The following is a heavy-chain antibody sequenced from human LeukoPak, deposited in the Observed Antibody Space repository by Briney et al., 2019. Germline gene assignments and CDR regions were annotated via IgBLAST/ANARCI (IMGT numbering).Heavy chain of an antibody. CDR3: TSPYYYDSSGYYAFAY. CDR2: IRSKANSYAT. D-gene: IGHD3-22*01. CDR1: GFTFSGSA. J-gene: IGHJ4*02. V-gene: IGHV3-73*01. Sequence: GGSLKLSCAASGFTFSGSAMHWVRQASGKGLEWVGRIRSKANSYATAYAASVKGRFTISRDDSENTAYLQMNSLKTEDTAVYYCTSPYYYDSSGYYAFAYWGQGTLVTVSS.